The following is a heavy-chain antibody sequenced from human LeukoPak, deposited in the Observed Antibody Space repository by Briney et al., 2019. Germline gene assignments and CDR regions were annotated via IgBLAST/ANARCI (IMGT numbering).Heavy chain of an antibody. CDR1: GGSFSGYY. CDR2: INHSGST. CDR3: ARSRLQWLVRGWFDP. D-gene: IGHD6-19*01. Sequence: SGTLSLTCAVYGGSFSGYYWSWIRQPPGKGLEWIGEINHSGSTNYNPSLKSRVTISVDTSKNQFSLKLSSVTAADTAVYYCARSRLQWLVRGWFDPWGQGTLVTVSS. V-gene: IGHV4-34*01. J-gene: IGHJ5*02.